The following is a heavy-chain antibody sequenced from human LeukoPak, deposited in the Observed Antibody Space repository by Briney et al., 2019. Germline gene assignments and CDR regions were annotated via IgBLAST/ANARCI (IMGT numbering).Heavy chain of an antibody. Sequence: GRSLRLSCAASGFTFSSYAMHWVRQAPGKGLEWVAVISYDGSNKYYADSVKGRFTVSRDNSKNTLYLQMNSLRAEDTAVYYCARYRHLGYWGQGTLVTVSS. CDR3: ARYRHLGY. CDR1: GFTFSSYA. V-gene: IGHV3-30-3*01. J-gene: IGHJ4*02. CDR2: ISYDGSNK.